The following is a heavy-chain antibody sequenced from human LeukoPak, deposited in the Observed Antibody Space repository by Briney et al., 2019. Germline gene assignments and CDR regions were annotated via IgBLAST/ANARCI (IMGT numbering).Heavy chain of an antibody. CDR1: GFTFSSYA. CDR3: ARERLRWQGGAFDI. CDR2: ISYDGSNK. V-gene: IGHV3-30-3*01. D-gene: IGHD4-23*01. J-gene: IGHJ3*02. Sequence: GGSLRLSCAASGFTFSSYAMHWVRQAPGKGLEWVAVISYDGSNKYYADSVKGRFTISRDNSKNTLYLQMNSLRAEDTAVYHCARERLRWQGGAFDIWGQGTMVTVSS.